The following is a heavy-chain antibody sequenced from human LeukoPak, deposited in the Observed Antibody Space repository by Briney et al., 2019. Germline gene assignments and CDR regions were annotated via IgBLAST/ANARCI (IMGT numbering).Heavy chain of an antibody. CDR1: GGSISSGSYY. D-gene: IGHD3-10*01. V-gene: IGHV4-61*02. Sequence: TLSLTCTVSGGSISSGSYYWSWIRQPAGKGLEWIGRIYTSGSTNYNPSLKSRVTISVDTSKNQFSLKPSSVTAADTAVYYCARENCYGSGSYYYYYYYMDVWGKGTTVTISS. J-gene: IGHJ6*03. CDR3: ARENCYGSGSYYYYYYYMDV. CDR2: IYTSGST.